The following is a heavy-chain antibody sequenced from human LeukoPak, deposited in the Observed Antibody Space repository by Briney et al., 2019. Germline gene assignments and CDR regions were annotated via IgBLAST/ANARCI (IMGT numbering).Heavy chain of an antibody. D-gene: IGHD7-27*01. CDR2: INPSSGST. J-gene: IGHJ4*02. Sequence: ASVKVSCKASGYIFTSYYMHWVRQAHGQGLEWMGIINPSSGSTGYAQKFQDRVKMTRDTSRSTVYMELSSLRSEDTAVYYCARRAGDHYYFDYWGQGTLVTVSS. V-gene: IGHV1-46*01. CDR3: ARRAGDHYYFDY. CDR1: GYIFTSYY.